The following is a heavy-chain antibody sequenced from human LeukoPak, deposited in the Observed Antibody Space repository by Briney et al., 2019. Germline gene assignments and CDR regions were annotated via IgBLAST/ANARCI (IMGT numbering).Heavy chain of an antibody. V-gene: IGHV3-48*01. D-gene: IGHD2/OR15-2a*01. CDR1: GFTFSSYS. J-gene: IGHJ4*02. Sequence: GGSLRLSCAASGFTFSSYSMNWVRQAPGKGLEWVSYISSSSSTIYYADSVKGRFTISRDNAKNSLYLQMDSLRVEDTAVYFCVRPRNRVYDYWGRGTLVTVSS. CDR2: ISSSSSTI. CDR3: VRPRNRVYDY.